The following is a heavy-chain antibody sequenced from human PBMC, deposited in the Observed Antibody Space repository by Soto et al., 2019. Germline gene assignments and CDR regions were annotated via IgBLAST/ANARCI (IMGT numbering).Heavy chain of an antibody. CDR3: ANTGYSSGWYIY. CDR2: ISGSGGST. D-gene: IGHD6-19*01. J-gene: IGHJ4*02. Sequence: SCAASGFTFSSYAMSWVRQAPGKGLEWVSAISGSGGSTYYADSVKGRFTISRDNSKNTLYLQMNSLRAEDTAVYYCANTGYSSGWYIYWGQGTLVTVSS. V-gene: IGHV3-23*01. CDR1: GFTFSSYA.